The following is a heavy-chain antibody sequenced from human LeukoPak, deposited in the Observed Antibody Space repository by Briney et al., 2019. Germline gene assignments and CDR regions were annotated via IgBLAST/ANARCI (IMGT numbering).Heavy chain of an antibody. CDR3: ARLLYDRSSPWDY. V-gene: IGHV3-21*01. CDR1: GFTFDVYT. D-gene: IGHD6-6*01. CDR2: ISSSSNYI. J-gene: IGHJ4*02. Sequence: GGSLRLSCAASGFTFDVYTMHWVRQAPGKGLEWVSSISSSSNYINYADSVKGRFTISRDNDKNSLYLQMNSLRAEDTAVYYCARLLYDRSSPWDYWGQGTLVTVSS.